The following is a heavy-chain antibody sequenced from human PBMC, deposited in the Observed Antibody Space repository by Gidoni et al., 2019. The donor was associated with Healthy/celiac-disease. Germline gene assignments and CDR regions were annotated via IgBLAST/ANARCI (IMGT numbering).Heavy chain of an antibody. J-gene: IGHJ4*02. CDR1: GFTFSSYA. Sequence: EVQLLESGGGLVQPGGSLRLSCAASGFTFSSYAMSWVRQAPGKGLEWVSAISGSGGSTYYADSVKGGFTISRDNSKNTLYLQMNSLRAEDTAVYYCAKGGEYGSGIFKDYWGQGTLVTVSS. V-gene: IGHV3-23*01. D-gene: IGHD3-10*01. CDR3: AKGGEYGSGIFKDY. CDR2: ISGSGGST.